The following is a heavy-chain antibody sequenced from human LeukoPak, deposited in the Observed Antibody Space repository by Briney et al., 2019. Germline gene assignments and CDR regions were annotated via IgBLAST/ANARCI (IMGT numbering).Heavy chain of an antibody. D-gene: IGHD4-17*01. CDR2: ISDTGEST. J-gene: IGHJ4*02. CDR3: AKERTETTAYFDY. CDR1: GFTFSRYD. Sequence: GGSLRLSCAASGFTFSRYDMSWVRQAPGKGLEWVSGISDTGESTYYVDSVKGRFTISRDNSKNTLYLQMNSLRAEDTAVYHCAKERTETTAYFDYWGQGTLVAVSS. V-gene: IGHV3-23*01.